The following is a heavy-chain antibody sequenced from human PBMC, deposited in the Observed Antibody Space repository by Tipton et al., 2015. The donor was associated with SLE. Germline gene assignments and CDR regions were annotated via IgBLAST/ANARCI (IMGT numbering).Heavy chain of an antibody. CDR3: ARDEYRYDTTGYHLLGHFDF. D-gene: IGHD3-22*01. CDR2: IYYSGST. J-gene: IGHJ4*02. V-gene: IGHV4-59*12. Sequence: TLSLTCTVSGGSISSYYWSWIRQPPGKGLEWIGYIYYSGSTTYNPSLKSRVTMSVDTSKNQFSLNLSSVTAADTAVYYCARDEYRYDTTGYHLLGHFDFWGQGTLVTVSS. CDR1: GGSISSYY.